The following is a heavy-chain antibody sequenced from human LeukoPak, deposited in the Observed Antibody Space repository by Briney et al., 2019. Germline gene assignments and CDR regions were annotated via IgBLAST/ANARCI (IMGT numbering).Heavy chain of an antibody. J-gene: IGHJ5*02. Sequence: SETLSLTCTVSGGSLSSGSYYWSWIRQPAGKELEWIGRIYTSGSTNYNPSLKSRVTISVDTSKNQFSLKLSSVTAADTAVYYCARGMTGYYMGNWFDPWGQGTLVTVSS. V-gene: IGHV4-61*02. CDR1: GGSLSSGSYY. CDR2: IYTSGST. CDR3: ARGMTGYYMGNWFDP. D-gene: IGHD3-9*01.